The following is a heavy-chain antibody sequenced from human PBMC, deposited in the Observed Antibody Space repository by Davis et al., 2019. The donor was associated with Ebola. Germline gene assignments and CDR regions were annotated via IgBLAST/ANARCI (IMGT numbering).Heavy chain of an antibody. V-gene: IGHV3-23*01. Sequence: GESLKISCAASGFPFSSYWMSWVRQAPGKGLEWVSGISGNGGTTYYADSVKGRFTISRDNSKNTLFLQMNSLRAEDTAVYYCANAPLVRGVLNQYYYGMDVWGQGITVTVSS. D-gene: IGHD3-10*01. CDR3: ANAPLVRGVLNQYYYGMDV. CDR2: ISGNGGTT. CDR1: GFPFSSYW. J-gene: IGHJ6*02.